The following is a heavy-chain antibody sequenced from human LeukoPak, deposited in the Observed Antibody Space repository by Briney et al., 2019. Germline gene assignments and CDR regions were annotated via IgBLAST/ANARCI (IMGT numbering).Heavy chain of an antibody. D-gene: IGHD2-15*01. V-gene: IGHV4-30-2*01. CDR2: IYHSGST. J-gene: IGHJ4*02. CDR3: ARVLLLYYFDY. CDR1: GGSISSGGYY. Sequence: PSETLSLTCTVSGGSISSGGYYWSWIRQPPGKGLEWIGYIYHSGSTYYNPSLKSRVTISVDRSKNQFSLKLSSVTAADTAVYYCARVLLLYYFDYWGQGTLVTVSS.